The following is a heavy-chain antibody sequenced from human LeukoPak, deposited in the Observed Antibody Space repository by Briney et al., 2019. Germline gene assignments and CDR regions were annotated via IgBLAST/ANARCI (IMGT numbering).Heavy chain of an antibody. Sequence: SSVKVSCKASGGTFSSYAISWVRQAPGQGLEWMGGIIPIFGTANYAQKFQGRVTITADEYTSTAYMELSSLRSEDTAVYYCARRSTGIAAAGPTSFDYWGQGTLVTVSS. J-gene: IGHJ4*02. V-gene: IGHV1-69*01. CDR2: IIPIFGTA. D-gene: IGHD6-13*01. CDR1: GGTFSSYA. CDR3: ARRSTGIAAAGPTSFDY.